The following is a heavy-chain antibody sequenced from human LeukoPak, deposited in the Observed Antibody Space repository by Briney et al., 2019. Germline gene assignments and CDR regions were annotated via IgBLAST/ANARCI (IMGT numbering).Heavy chain of an antibody. CDR1: GYTFTGYY. CDR2: INPNSGGT. V-gene: IGHV1-2*02. J-gene: IGHJ5*02. D-gene: IGHD3-3*01. Sequence: ASVKVSCKASGYTFTGYYMHWVRQAPGQGLEWMGWINPNSGGTNYAQKFQGRVTMTRDTSISAAYMELSRLRSDDTAVYYCARWEDFWSRPWFDPWGQGTLVTVSS. CDR3: ARWEDFWSRPWFDP.